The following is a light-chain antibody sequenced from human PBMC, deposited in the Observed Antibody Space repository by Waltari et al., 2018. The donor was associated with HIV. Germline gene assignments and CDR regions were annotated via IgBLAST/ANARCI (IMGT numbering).Light chain of an antibody. J-gene: IGLJ1*01. V-gene: IGLV2-14*01. CDR3: SSYTSSSTLYV. CDR2: EVS. Sequence: QSALTQPASVSGSPGQSLTISCTGTSSDVGGFHSVSWYQQHPGKAPKRMIYEVSNRPSGGSNRFSGCKSGNTASLTISGLQAEDEADYYCSSYTSSSTLYVFGTGTKVTVL. CDR1: SSDVGGFHS.